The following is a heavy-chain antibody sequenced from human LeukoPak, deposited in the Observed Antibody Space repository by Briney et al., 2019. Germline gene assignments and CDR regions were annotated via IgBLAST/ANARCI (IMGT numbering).Heavy chain of an antibody. V-gene: IGHV4-59*01. D-gene: IGHD5-18*01. CDR2: IDYRGST. CDR1: GGSISTYC. Sequence: SETLSLTCTVSGGSISTYCWSWIRQPSGKGLEWIAYIDYRGSTTYNPSLRSRVTISVDTSRNQFSLKLSSVTAADTAVYYCARSRSGYSYDHAAFEIWGQGTIVTVSS. J-gene: IGHJ3*02. CDR3: ARSRSGYSYDHAAFEI.